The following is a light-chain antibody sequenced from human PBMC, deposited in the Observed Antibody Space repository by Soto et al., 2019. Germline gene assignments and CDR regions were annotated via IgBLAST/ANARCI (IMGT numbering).Light chain of an antibody. V-gene: IGKV1-17*01. CDR1: QGIRSD. J-gene: IGKJ1*01. Sequence: DIQMTQFPSSMSASVGDRVTIACRASQGIRSDLAWYQQKPGKAPKRLIYAASSLQSGVPSRFSGSGSATEFTLAISSLQPEDFATFYCLQHSTYPLTFGQGTKVEIK. CDR3: LQHSTYPLT. CDR2: AAS.